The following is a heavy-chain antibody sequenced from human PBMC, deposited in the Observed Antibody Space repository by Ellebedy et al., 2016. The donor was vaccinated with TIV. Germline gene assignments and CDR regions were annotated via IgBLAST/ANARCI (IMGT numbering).Heavy chain of an antibody. D-gene: IGHD3-16*01. CDR2: ISPTGDST. J-gene: IGHJ6*02. CDR3: AKDFVEGATPKSDV. CDR1: EFTFSSYV. V-gene: IGHV3-23*01. Sequence: PGGSLRLSCAASEFTFSSYVMTWVRQAPGKGLEWVATISPTGDSTYYGDSVRGRFTIYRDNSGFTLYLQMNNLRAEDTATYYCAKDFVEGATPKSDVWGQGTTVTVSS.